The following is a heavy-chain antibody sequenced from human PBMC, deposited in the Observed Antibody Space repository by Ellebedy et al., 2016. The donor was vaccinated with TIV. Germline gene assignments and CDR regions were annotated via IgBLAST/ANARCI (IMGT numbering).Heavy chain of an antibody. D-gene: IGHD1-26*01. J-gene: IGHJ4*02. CDR3: ARRGSGAAPGY. CDR1: GYSFTTYW. V-gene: IGHV5-51*01. Sequence: PGGSLRLSCKGSGYSFTTYWIGWVRQMPGKGLEWMGVIFPGDSETRYSPSFQGQVSISVDKSTPTAYLQWSSLKASDTAMYYCARRGSGAAPGYWGQGTLVTVSS. CDR2: IFPGDSET.